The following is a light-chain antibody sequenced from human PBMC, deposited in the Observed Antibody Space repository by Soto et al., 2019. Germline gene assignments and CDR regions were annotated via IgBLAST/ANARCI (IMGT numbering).Light chain of an antibody. CDR2: NAF. CDR1: QSINRW. Sequence: DIQMTQSPSTLSASVGDRVTITCWASQSINRWLAWYQHKPGKAPKLLIYNAFTSESGVPSRFSGSGSGTEFTLTISSLQPDDFATYYCQQYINYPLTFGGGTNVEI. J-gene: IGKJ4*01. CDR3: QQYINYPLT. V-gene: IGKV1-5*01.